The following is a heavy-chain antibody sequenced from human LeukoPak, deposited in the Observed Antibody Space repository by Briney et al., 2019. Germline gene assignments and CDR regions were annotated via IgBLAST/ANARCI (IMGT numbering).Heavy chain of an antibody. D-gene: IGHD3-9*01. J-gene: IGHJ4*02. V-gene: IGHV1-2*02. CDR3: ARDSNYDILTGLFKPTADY. CDR1: GYTFTGYY. CDR2: INPNSGGT. Sequence: ASVKVSCKASGYTFTGYYMHWVRQAPGQGLEWMGWINPNSGGTNYAQKLQGRVTMTTDTSTSTAYMEPRSLRSDDTAVYYCARDSNYDILTGLFKPTADYWGQGTLVTVSS.